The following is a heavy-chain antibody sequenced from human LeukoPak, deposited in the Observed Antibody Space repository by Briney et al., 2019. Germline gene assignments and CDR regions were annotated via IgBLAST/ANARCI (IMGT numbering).Heavy chain of an antibody. V-gene: IGHV4-59*01. CDR1: GGSISSYY. CDR2: IYYSGST. CDR3: ARDSSGWTHYFDH. D-gene: IGHD6-19*01. Sequence: SETLSLTCTVSGGSISSYYWSWIRQPPGKGLEWIGYIYYSGSTNYNPSLQSRVTISVDTPKNQFSLKLSSVTAADTAVYYCARDSSGWTHYFDHWGQGTLVTVSS. J-gene: IGHJ4*02.